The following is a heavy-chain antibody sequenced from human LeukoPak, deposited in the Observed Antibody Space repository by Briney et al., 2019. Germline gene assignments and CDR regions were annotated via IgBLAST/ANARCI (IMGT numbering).Heavy chain of an antibody. CDR2: ISSSSSYI. V-gene: IGHV3-21*01. J-gene: IGHJ4*02. Sequence: GGSLRLSCAASGFTFSDYWMSWVRQAPGKGLEWVSSISSSSSYIYYADSVKGRFTISRDNAKNSLYLQMNSLRAEDTAAYYCARGPHSGSQGYRGQGTLVTVSS. CDR1: GFTFSDYW. CDR3: ARGPHSGSQGY. D-gene: IGHD1-26*01.